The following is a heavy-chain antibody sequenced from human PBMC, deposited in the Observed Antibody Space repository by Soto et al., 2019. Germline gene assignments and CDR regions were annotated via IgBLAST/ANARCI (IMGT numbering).Heavy chain of an antibody. Sequence: EVQLVETGGGLIQPGGSLRLSCAASGVTVSSNSMSWVRQAPGKGLEWVSVIYSGGSTHYADSVKGRFTISRDNSKNTLYLQMNSLRAEDTAVYYCAREWGNWYFELWGRGTLVTVSS. CDR3: AREWGNWYFEL. D-gene: IGHD3-16*01. V-gene: IGHV3-53*02. CDR2: IYSGGST. J-gene: IGHJ2*01. CDR1: GVTVSSNS.